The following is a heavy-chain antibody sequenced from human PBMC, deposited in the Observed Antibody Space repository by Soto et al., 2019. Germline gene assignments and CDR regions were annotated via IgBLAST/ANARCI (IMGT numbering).Heavy chain of an antibody. V-gene: IGHV1-69*01. Sequence: QVQLVQSGAEVKKPGSSVKVSCKASGGTFSSYSINWVRQAPGRGLEWMGEIIPIFGTANYAQKFQGRVTITADESTSTAYMGLSSLRSEDTAVYYCARDGGRHSGGIDYWGQGTLVTVSS. CDR2: IIPIFGTA. J-gene: IGHJ4*02. CDR3: ARDGGRHSGGIDY. CDR1: GGTFSSYS. D-gene: IGHD1-26*01.